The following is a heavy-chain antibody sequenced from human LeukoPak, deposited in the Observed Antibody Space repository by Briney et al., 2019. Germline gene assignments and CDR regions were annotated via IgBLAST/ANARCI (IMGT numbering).Heavy chain of an antibody. CDR2: IHYSGTT. J-gene: IGHJ4*02. Sequence: SETLSLTCNVSGGSISDNDYSWDWIRQPPGKGLEWMRCIHYSGTTYSNPSLKSRISISVDTSKSQFSLKLRSVTAADTAVYYCARRYYFVSGSYYPFDFWGQGTLVTVSS. D-gene: IGHD3-10*01. CDR1: GGSISDNDYS. V-gene: IGHV4-39*01. CDR3: ARRYYFVSGSYYPFDF.